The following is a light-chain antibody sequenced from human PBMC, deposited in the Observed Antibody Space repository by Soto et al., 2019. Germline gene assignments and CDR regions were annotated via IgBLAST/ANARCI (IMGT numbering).Light chain of an antibody. CDR1: SSNIGSNY. J-gene: IGLJ1*01. CDR3: AARDDSLSGLYV. Sequence: QSARTQPPSASGTPGQRVTISCSGSSSNIGSNYVYWYQQLPGTAPKLLIYRNNQRPSGVADRFSGSKSGTSAALTISGLRSEDEADYYCAARDDSLSGLYVFGSGTRGPVL. V-gene: IGLV1-47*01. CDR2: RNN.